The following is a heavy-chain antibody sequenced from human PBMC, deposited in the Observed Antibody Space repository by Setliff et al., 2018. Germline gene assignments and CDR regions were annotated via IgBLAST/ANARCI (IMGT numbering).Heavy chain of an antibody. J-gene: IGHJ5*02. V-gene: IGHV4-34*01. CDR1: GGSFSGYY. Sequence: LSLTCAVYGGSFSGYYWSWIRQPPGKGLEWIGEINHSGSTNYNPSLKSRVTISVDTSKNQFSLKLSSVTAADTAVYYCARRRSSSGWNNWFDPWGQGTLVTVSS. CDR3: ARRRSSSGWNNWFDP. D-gene: IGHD6-19*01. CDR2: INHSGST.